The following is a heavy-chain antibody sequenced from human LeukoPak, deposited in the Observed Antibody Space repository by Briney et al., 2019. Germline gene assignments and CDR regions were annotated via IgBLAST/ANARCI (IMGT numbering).Heavy chain of an antibody. Sequence: SVKVSCKASGGTFSSYAISWVRQAPGQGLEWMGGIIPIFGTANYAQKFQGRVTITTDESTSTAYMELSSLRSEDTAVYYCARDGNYCGGGSCYSGNPFDPWGQGTLVTVSS. V-gene: IGHV1-69*05. CDR3: ARDGNYCGGGSCYSGNPFDP. J-gene: IGHJ5*02. D-gene: IGHD2-15*01. CDR1: GGTFSSYA. CDR2: IIPIFGTA.